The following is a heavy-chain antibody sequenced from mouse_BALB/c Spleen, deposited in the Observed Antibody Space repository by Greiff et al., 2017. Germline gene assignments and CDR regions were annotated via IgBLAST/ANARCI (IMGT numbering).Heavy chain of an antibody. Sequence: VHLVESGPGLVAPSQSLSITCTVSGFSFTSYGVHWVRQPPGKGLEWLGVIWAGGSTNYNSALMSRLSISKDNSKSQVFLKMNSLQTDDTAMYYCARGYAAPSAMDYWGQGTSVTVSS. CDR3: ARGYAAPSAMDY. CDR2: IWAGGST. D-gene: IGHD1-1*01. V-gene: IGHV2-9*02. CDR1: GFSFTSYG. J-gene: IGHJ4*01.